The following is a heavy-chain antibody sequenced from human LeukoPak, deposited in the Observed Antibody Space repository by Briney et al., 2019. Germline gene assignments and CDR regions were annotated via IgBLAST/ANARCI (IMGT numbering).Heavy chain of an antibody. J-gene: IGHJ4*02. CDR1: GGSISSYY. D-gene: IGHD3-10*01. CDR2: IYYSGST. V-gene: IGHV4-59*12. CDR3: ARERRITMVRGGFDY. Sequence: SETLSLTCTVSGGSISSYYWSWIRQPPAKGLERIGYIYYSGSTNYNPSLKSRVTISVDPSKNPFSLKLSSVTAADTAVYYCARERRITMVRGGFDYWGQGTLVTVSS.